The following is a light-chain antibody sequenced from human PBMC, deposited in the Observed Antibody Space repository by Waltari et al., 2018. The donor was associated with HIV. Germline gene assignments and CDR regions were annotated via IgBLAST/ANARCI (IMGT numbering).Light chain of an antibody. CDR1: QSISSY. V-gene: IGKV1-39*01. J-gene: IGKJ3*01. CDR3: QQSYSTPLFT. Sequence: DIQMTQSPSSLSASVGDRVTITCRASQSISSYLNWYQQKPGKAPKLLIYAASSLQSWVPSRFSGSGSVTDFTLTISSLQPEDFATYYCQQSYSTPLFTFGPGTKVDIK. CDR2: AAS.